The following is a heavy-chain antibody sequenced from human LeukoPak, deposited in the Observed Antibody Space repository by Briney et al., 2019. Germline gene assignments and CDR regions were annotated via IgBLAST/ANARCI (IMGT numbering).Heavy chain of an antibody. J-gene: IGHJ5*02. CDR2: IYSGGST. D-gene: IGHD2-15*01. Sequence: GGSLRLSCAASGFTVSSNYMNWVRQAPGTGLEWVSVIYSGGSTYYADSVKDRFTISRDNSKNTLYLQMNSLRVEDTAVYYCARGDCSGGSCLGGAFDPWGQGTLVTVSS. CDR1: GFTVSSNY. V-gene: IGHV3-66*01. CDR3: ARGDCSGGSCLGGAFDP.